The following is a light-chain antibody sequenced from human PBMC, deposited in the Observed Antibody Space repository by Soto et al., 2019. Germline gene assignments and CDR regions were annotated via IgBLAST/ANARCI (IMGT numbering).Light chain of an antibody. J-gene: IGLJ3*02. CDR2: EVS. CDR1: RSDVGGYNF. CDR3: SSYVGSYNWV. V-gene: IGLV2-8*01. Sequence: QSALTQPPSASGSPGQSVTISCTGTRSDVGGYNFVSWYQQHPVKAPKLLIYEVSKRPSGVPDRFSGSKFGNTASLTVSGLQAADEADYYCSSYVGSYNWVFGGGTKLTVL.